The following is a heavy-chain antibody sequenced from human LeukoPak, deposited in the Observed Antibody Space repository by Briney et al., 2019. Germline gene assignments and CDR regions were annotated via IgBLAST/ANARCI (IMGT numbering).Heavy chain of an antibody. Sequence: PGGSLRLSCAASGFTVSSNYMSWVRQAPGKGLEWVSVIYSGGSTYYADSVMGRFTISRDNSKNTLYLQMNSLRAEDTAVYYCARATLVGATNYWGQGTLVTVSS. J-gene: IGHJ4*02. CDR2: IYSGGST. D-gene: IGHD1-26*01. CDR1: GFTVSSNY. CDR3: ARATLVGATNY. V-gene: IGHV3-53*01.